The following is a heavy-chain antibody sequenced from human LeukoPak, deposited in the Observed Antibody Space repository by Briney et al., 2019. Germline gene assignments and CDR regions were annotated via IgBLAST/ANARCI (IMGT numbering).Heavy chain of an antibody. CDR1: GFTFSSYA. D-gene: IGHD6-19*01. J-gene: IGHJ4*02. CDR3: AKASRSYSSGWYYFDY. V-gene: IGHV3-23*01. Sequence: GGSLRLSCAASGFTFSSYAMSWVRQAPGKGLEWVSAISGSGGSTYYADSVKGRFTISRDNSKNTLYLQMNSLGAEDTAVYYCAKASRSYSSGWYYFDYWGQGTLVTVSS. CDR2: ISGSGGST.